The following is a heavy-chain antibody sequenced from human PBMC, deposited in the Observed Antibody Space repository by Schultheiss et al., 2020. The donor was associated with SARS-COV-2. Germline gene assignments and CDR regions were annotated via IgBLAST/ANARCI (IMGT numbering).Heavy chain of an antibody. CDR1: GITFSDHY. CDR2: TRNKANSYTT. V-gene: IGHV3-72*01. J-gene: IGHJ6*02. Sequence: GGSLRLSCAASGITFSDHYMDWVRQAPGKGLEWVGRTRNKANSYTTEYAASVKGRFTISRDDSKNSLYLQMNSLKTEDTAVYYCARSDYGDYEGDYYYGMDVWGQGTTVTVSS. D-gene: IGHD4-17*01. CDR3: ARSDYGDYEGDYYYGMDV.